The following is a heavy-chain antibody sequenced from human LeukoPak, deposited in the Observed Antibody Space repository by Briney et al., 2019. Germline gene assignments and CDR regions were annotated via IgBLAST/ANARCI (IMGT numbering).Heavy chain of an antibody. Sequence: ASVKVSCKDSGYTFTGYYMHWVRQAPGQGREWMGWINPNSGGTNYAQKFQGWVTMTRDTSISTAYMELSRLRSDDTAVYYCARDRRDDYGDPYDAFDIWGQGTMVTVSS. CDR2: INPNSGGT. CDR1: GYTFTGYY. D-gene: IGHD4-17*01. J-gene: IGHJ3*02. CDR3: ARDRRDDYGDPYDAFDI. V-gene: IGHV1-2*04.